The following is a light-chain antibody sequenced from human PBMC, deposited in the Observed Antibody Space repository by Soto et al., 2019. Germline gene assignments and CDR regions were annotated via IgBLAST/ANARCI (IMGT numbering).Light chain of an antibody. CDR3: QQYGSSPRT. CDR2: GAP. J-gene: IGKJ1*01. Sequence: EIVLTQSPGTLSLSPGERATLSCRASQSVSSSYLAWYQQKLGQPPRLLIYGAPNRATGIPDRFSGSGSGTDFTLTISRVEPDDFAVYYCQQYGSSPRTFGPGTMVDI. V-gene: IGKV3-20*01. CDR1: QSVSSSY.